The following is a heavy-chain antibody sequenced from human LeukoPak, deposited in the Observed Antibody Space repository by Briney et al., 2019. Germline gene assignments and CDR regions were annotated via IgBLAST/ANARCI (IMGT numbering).Heavy chain of an antibody. J-gene: IGHJ4*02. CDR1: GYTFSGYG. CDR3: ARDGGRWYETDFDY. CDR2: ISAYNGNT. V-gene: IGHV1-18*01. D-gene: IGHD6-13*01. Sequence: GASVKVSCKAFGYTFSGYGITWVRQAPGQGLERMGWISAYNGNTKNAQKFQGRVTMTTDTSTSTAYMELRSLRSDDTAVYYCARDGGRWYETDFDYWGQGTLVTVSS.